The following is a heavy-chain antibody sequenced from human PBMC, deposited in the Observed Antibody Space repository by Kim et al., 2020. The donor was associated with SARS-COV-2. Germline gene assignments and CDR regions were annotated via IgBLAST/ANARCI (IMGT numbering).Heavy chain of an antibody. CDR1: GFTFSSYA. CDR3: VKGHSSGWLAPPDWTY. CDR2: ISSNGGST. J-gene: IGHJ4*02. Sequence: GGSLRLSCSASGFTFSSYAMHWVRQAPGKGLEYVSAISSNGGSTYYADSVKGRFTISRDNSKNTLYLQMSSLRAEDTAVYYCVKGHSSGWLAPPDWTYWGQGTLVTVSS. V-gene: IGHV3-64D*06. D-gene: IGHD6-19*01.